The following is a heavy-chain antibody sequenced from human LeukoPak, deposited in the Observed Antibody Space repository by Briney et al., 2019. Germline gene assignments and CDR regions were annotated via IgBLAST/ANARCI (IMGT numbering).Heavy chain of an antibody. CDR2: AFSDGRT. CDR3: ARGDFDY. V-gene: IGHV3-53*01. Sequence: PGGSLRLSCAASVITVSTNYMSWVRQAPGKGLEWVSIAFSDGRTFYADCVKGRFTISRDSSKNTVFLQMNSLRAEDTAVYYCARGDFDYWGQGALVTVSS. J-gene: IGHJ4*02. CDR1: VITVSTNY.